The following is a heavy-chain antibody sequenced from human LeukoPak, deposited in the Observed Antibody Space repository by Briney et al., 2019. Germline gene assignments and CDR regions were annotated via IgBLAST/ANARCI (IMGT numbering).Heavy chain of an antibody. CDR3: ARGRKDCSSTSCLNWFDP. D-gene: IGHD2-2*01. J-gene: IGHJ5*02. CDR1: GGSISSYY. CDR2: IYYSGST. Sequence: SETLSLTCTVSGGSISSYYWSWIRQPPGKGLEWIGYIYYSGSTYYNPSLKSRVTISVDTSKNQFSLKLSSVTAADTAVYYCARGRKDCSSTSCLNWFDPWGQGTLVTVSS. V-gene: IGHV4-59*04.